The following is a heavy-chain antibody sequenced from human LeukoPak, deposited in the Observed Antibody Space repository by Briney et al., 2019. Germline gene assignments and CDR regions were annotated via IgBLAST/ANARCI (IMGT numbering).Heavy chain of an antibody. CDR3: ASQLMVRGVMAIDY. J-gene: IGHJ4*02. Sequence: KPSETLSLTCIVSGGSISSSSYYWGWIRQPPGKGLEWIGSIYYSGSTYYNPSLKSRVTISVDTSKNQFSLKLSSETAADTAVYYCASQLMVRGVMAIDYWGQGTLVTVSS. CDR2: IYYSGST. V-gene: IGHV4-39*07. CDR1: GGSISSSSYY. D-gene: IGHD3-10*01.